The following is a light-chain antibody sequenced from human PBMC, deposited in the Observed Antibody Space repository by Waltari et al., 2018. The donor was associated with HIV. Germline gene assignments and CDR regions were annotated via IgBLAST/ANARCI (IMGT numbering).Light chain of an antibody. CDR2: RNN. CDR1: TSNIGSNA. V-gene: IGLV1-47*01. Sequence: SVLTQPPSASGTPGQRVTISCSGSTSNIGSNAVFWYQHLPGAAPKPLIHRNNQRPSGVPDRFSGSTSGTSASLAISGLRSEDEADYYCVAWDDSLRGVLFGGGTKVAVL. CDR3: VAWDDSLRGVL. J-gene: IGLJ2*01.